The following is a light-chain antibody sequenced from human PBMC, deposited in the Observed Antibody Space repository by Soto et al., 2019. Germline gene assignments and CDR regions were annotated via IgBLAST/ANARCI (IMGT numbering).Light chain of an antibody. CDR1: QSISSY. J-gene: IGKJ3*01. CDR2: GAS. CDR3: QQANSFPRT. Sequence: DIQMTQSPSSLSASVGDRVTITCRASQSISSYLSWYQQKPGTAPKLLIYGASSLQSGVPSRFSGSGSGTDFTLTISSLQPEDFATYYCQQANSFPRTFGPGTKVDIK. V-gene: IGKV1-39*01.